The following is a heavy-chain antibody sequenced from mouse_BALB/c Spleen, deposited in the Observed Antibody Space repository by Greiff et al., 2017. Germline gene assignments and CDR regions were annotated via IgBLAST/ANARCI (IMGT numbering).Heavy chain of an antibody. CDR3: TLGGYAMDY. CDR2: IYPSDSYT. CDR1: GYTFTSYW. Sequence: QVQLQQPGAELVRPGASVKLSCKASGYTFTSYWINWVKQRPGQGLEWIGNIYPSDSYTNYNQKFKDKATLTVDKSSSTAYMQLSSPTSEDSAVYDCTLGGYAMDYWGQGTSVTVSS. V-gene: IGHV1-69*02. J-gene: IGHJ4*01.